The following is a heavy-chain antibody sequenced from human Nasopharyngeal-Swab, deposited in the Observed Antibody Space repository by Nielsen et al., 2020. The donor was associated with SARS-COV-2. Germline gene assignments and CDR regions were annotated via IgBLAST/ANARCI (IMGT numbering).Heavy chain of an antibody. CDR1: GLVFSGSA. CDR2: IGDKAHNYAT. D-gene: IGHD4/OR15-4a*01. CDR3: TTDYYFDY. Sequence: GGPLRLSCAASGLVFSGSAIHWVRQASGKGLEWVGRIGDKAHNYATTYAASVKGRFTISRDDSKNTAFLQMDSLNTEDTALYYCTTDYYFDYWGQGTLVTVSS. V-gene: IGHV3-73*01. J-gene: IGHJ4*02.